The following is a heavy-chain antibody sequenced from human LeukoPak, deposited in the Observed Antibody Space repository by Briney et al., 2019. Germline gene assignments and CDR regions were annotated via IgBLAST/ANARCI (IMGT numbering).Heavy chain of an antibody. CDR2: IRYDGSNK. V-gene: IGHV3-30*02. CDR1: GFTFNSFG. D-gene: IGHD2-2*01. CDR3: AKDTVVPAAPLDY. Sequence: GGSLRLSCAASGFTFNSFGMHWVRQAPGKGLGWVAFIRYDGSNKYYADSVKGRFTISRDNSKNTLYLQMNSLRAEDTAVYYCAKDTVVPAAPLDYWGQGTLVTVSS. J-gene: IGHJ4*02.